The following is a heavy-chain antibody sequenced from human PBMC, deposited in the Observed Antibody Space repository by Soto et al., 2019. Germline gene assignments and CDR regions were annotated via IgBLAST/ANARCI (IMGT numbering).Heavy chain of an antibody. J-gene: IGHJ3*02. D-gene: IGHD5-18*01. Sequence: PGESLKISCKGSGYSFTSYWIGWVRQMPGKGLEWMGIIYPGDSDTRYSPSFQGQVTISADKSISTAYLQWSSLKASDTAMYYCARKLRGYSYGTPPNDAFDIWGQGTMVTVSS. CDR1: GYSFTSYW. CDR2: IYPGDSDT. CDR3: ARKLRGYSYGTPPNDAFDI. V-gene: IGHV5-51*01.